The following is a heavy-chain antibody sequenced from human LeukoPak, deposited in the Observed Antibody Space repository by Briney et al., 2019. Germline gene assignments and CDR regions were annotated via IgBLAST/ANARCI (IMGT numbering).Heavy chain of an antibody. V-gene: IGHV3-30*04. J-gene: IGHJ4*02. Sequence: GGSLRLSCAASGFTFSYYAMHWVRQAPGKGLEWVAVISFDGVRKYYVDSVKGRFIISRDNSENTLFLHMSSLRTEDTAVYYCAKERQSSGYFDSWGQGALVTVSS. CDR1: GFTFSYYA. CDR3: AKERQSSGYFDS. CDR2: ISFDGVRK. D-gene: IGHD3-10*01.